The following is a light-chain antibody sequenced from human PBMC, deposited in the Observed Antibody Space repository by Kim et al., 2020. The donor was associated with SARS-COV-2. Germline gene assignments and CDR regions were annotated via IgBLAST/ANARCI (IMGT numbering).Light chain of an antibody. CDR1: SSDVGGYNY. CDR3: SSYTGSSPPYV. Sequence: QSALTQPASMSGSPGQSITISYTGTSSDVGGYNYVSWYQQHPGKAPRLMIYDVNNRPSGVSNRFSGSKSGDTASLTISGLQAEDEADYYCSSYTGSSPPYVFGTGTKVTVL. J-gene: IGLJ1*01. V-gene: IGLV2-14*03. CDR2: DVN.